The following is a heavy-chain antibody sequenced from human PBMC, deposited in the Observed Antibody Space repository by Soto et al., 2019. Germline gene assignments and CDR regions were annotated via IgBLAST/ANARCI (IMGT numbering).Heavy chain of an antibody. J-gene: IGHJ4*02. D-gene: IGHD4-4*01. V-gene: IGHV3-23*01. CDR1: GFTLSDYA. CDR3: AYCSSSGVPIDY. Sequence: VHLLESGGGLVQPGGSLRLSCAAAGFTLSDYAMSWVRQAPEKGLEWVAVIVGRGGGTFYADSVKGRFIVSRDNSKNTLYLQMNSLSAEDTAVYFCAYCSSSGVPIDYWGQGTLVTVSS. CDR2: IVGRGGGT.